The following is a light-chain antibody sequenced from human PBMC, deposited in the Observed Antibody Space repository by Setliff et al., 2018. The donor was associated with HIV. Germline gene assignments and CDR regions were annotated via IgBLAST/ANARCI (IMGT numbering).Light chain of an antibody. J-gene: IGLJ3*02. CDR2: DVS. Sequence: QSVLTQPASVSGSPGQSITISCAGSNSDIGGYDYVSWYQQHPGKAPRLILFDVSDRPSGVSDRFSGSKSGNTASLTIAGLRTEDEGDYYCSSYASNTPLWGFGGGTKVTV. V-gene: IGLV2-14*03. CDR1: NSDIGGYDY. CDR3: SSYASNTPLWG.